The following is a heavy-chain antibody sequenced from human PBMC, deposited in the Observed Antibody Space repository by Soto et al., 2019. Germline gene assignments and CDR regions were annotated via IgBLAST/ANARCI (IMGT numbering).Heavy chain of an antibody. D-gene: IGHD3-22*01. V-gene: IGHV3-30*18. CDR2: ISYGGTNK. CDR3: AKGNSYDSSGYYFDY. Sequence: QVQLVESGGGVVQPGRSLRLSCAASGFTFSTYGMHWVRRAPGKGLEWLALISYGGTNKYYADSVKGRFTVSRDNSKNTLYLQMNSLRAEDTAVYYCAKGNSYDSSGYYFDYWGQGTLVTVSS. CDR1: GFTFSTYG. J-gene: IGHJ4*02.